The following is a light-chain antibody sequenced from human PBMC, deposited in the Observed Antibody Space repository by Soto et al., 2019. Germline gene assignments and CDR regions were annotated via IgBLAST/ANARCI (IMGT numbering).Light chain of an antibody. J-gene: IGLJ3*02. Sequence: QYALTQPRSVSGSLGQSVTISCTGTSSDVGGYNYVSWYQQHPGKAPKLMIYDVNKRPSGVPDRFSVSKSGNTASLTISGLQAADEADYYCFSYAGSWVFGGGTKLTVL. CDR2: DVN. CDR3: FSYAGSWV. CDR1: SSDVGGYNY. V-gene: IGLV2-11*01.